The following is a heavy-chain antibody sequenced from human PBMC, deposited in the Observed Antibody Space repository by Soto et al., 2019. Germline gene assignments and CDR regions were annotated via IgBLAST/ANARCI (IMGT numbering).Heavy chain of an antibody. Sequence: QVQLVQSGADVKKPGSSVKVSCKTFGGTFSTYTINWVRQAPGQGLVWMGSIIPFLNISNYARSFLGRLTIAADESTSTAFLHLDSLSREDTAIYFCATLGAQRDRWGQGTLVTVSS. CDR3: ATLGAQRDR. D-gene: IGHD3-16*01. V-gene: IGHV1-69*09. CDR2: IIPFLNIS. CDR1: GGTFSTYT. J-gene: IGHJ5*02.